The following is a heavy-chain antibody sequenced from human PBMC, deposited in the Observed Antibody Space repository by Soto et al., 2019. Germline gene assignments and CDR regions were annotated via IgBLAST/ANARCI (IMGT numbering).Heavy chain of an antibody. CDR3: AREDYYDSSD. CDR2: IYYSGST. J-gene: IGHJ1*01. Sequence: QVQLQESGPGLVKPSETLSLTCTVSGGSVSSGSYYWSWIRQPPGKGLEWIGYIYYSGSTNYNPSLKSRVTISVDTSKNQFSLKLSSVTAADTAVYYCAREDYYDSSDWGLGTLVTVSS. V-gene: IGHV4-61*01. CDR1: GGSVSSGSYY. D-gene: IGHD3-22*01.